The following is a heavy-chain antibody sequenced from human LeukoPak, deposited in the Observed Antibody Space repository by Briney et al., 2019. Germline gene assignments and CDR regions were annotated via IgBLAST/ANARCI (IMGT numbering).Heavy chain of an antibody. CDR1: GFTLSSFG. Sequence: GGSLRLSCAASGFTLSSFGMYWVRQAPGKGLEWLLYISTSSGTMYYAASAKGRFTISRDNAKNSLSLHMTRLTAQATAVYYCVRVHCTGGVCYYYSHHGGQGNRVAVP. CDR3: VRVHCTGGVCYYYSHH. D-gene: IGHD2-8*02. CDR2: ISTSSGTM. J-gene: IGHJ4*02. V-gene: IGHV3-48*01.